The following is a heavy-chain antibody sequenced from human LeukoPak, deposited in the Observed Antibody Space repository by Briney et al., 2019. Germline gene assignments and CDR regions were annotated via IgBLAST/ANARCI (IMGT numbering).Heavy chain of an antibody. CDR2: VNTVSSYI. Sequence: GGSLRLSCAASGFTFSSYEMNWVRQAPGKGLEWVASVNTVSSYIYYADSMRGRFTISRDNAKNSLFLQMNSLRAEDTAVYYCARLRRNSDRSDFFYYYDHWGQGTLVTVSS. CDR1: GFTFSSYE. J-gene: IGHJ4*02. CDR3: ARLRRNSDRSDFFYYYDH. D-gene: IGHD3-22*01. V-gene: IGHV3-21*01.